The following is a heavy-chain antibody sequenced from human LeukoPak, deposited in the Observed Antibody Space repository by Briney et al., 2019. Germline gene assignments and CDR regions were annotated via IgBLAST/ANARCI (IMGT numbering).Heavy chain of an antibody. CDR3: ARAYDILAYYFDC. Sequence: PSETLSLTCTVSGGSISSSSYYWGWIRQPPGKGLEWIGSIYYSGSTYYNPSLESRVTISVDTSQNQFSLKLSSVTAADTAVYYCARAYDILAYYFDCWGQGTLVTVSS. J-gene: IGHJ4*02. D-gene: IGHD3-9*01. CDR2: IYYSGST. V-gene: IGHV4-39*01. CDR1: GGSISSSSYY.